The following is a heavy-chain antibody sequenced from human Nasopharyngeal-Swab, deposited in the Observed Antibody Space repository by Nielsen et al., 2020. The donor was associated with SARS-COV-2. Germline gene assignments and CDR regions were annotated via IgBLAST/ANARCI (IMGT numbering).Heavy chain of an antibody. Sequence: ASVKVSCKSSGYAFTSHGINWIRQAPGQGFEWLGWINTKTGNTTYAQGLTGRFVFSLDTSASTAFLQIRSLKTEDSAIYYCARFRVTTIASNWLDPWGQGTLVSVSS. CDR2: INTKTGNT. J-gene: IGHJ5*02. V-gene: IGHV7-4-1*02. CDR1: GYAFTSHG. CDR3: ARFRVTTIASNWLDP. D-gene: IGHD2-21*01.